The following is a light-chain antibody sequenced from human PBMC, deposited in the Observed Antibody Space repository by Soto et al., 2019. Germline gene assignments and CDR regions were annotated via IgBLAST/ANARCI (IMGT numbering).Light chain of an antibody. J-gene: IGLJ3*02. CDR3: QTWGAGIQV. Sequence: QPVLTQSPSASASLGASVKLTCTLSNGHSHYAIAWLQQQPEKGPRYLMKVDTEGSHNKGDGIPDRFSGSTSGAERYLTISSLQSEDEADYYCQTWGAGIQVFGGGTKVTVL. CDR2: VDTEGSH. CDR1: NGHSHYA. V-gene: IGLV4-69*01.